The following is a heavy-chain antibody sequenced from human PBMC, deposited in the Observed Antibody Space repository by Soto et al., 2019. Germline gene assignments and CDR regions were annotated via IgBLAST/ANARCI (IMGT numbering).Heavy chain of an antibody. Sequence: GGSLRLSCAASGFTFSSYGIHWVRQAPGKGLEWVAVISYDGSNKYYADSVKGRFTISRDNSKNTLYLQMNSLRAEDTAVYYCAKAPYPTSGFWSGYYWSYFDYWGQGTLVTVSS. V-gene: IGHV3-30*18. CDR1: GFTFSSYG. J-gene: IGHJ4*02. CDR3: AKAPYPTSGFWSGYYWSYFDY. CDR2: ISYDGSNK. D-gene: IGHD3-3*01.